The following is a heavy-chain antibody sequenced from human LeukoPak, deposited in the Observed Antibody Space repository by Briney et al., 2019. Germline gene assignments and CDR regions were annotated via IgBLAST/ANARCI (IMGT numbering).Heavy chain of an antibody. D-gene: IGHD2-21*02. V-gene: IGHV3-7*01. J-gene: IGHJ5*02. CDR3: ARDLLGDGWFDP. Sequence: GSLRLSCAASGFTLSRYWMSWVRQAPGKGLEWVANIKQDGSVKYYVDSVKGRFTISRGNAKNSLYLHMNSLRAEDTAVYYRARDLLGDGWFDPWGQGTLVTVSS. CDR2: IKQDGSVK. CDR1: GFTLSRYW.